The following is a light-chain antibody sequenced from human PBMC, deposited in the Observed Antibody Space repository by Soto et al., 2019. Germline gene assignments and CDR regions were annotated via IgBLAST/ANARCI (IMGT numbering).Light chain of an antibody. CDR2: EVS. J-gene: IGLJ3*02. CDR3: LSYTSSITWV. CDR1: TSDVGGYNV. Sequence: QSALTQPASVSGSPGQSITISCTGTTSDVGGYNVVSWYQQHPGKAPKLMIYEVSNRPSGVSHRFSGSKSGNTASLTISGLQAEDEADYYCLSYTSSITWVFGGGTKLTVL. V-gene: IGLV2-14*01.